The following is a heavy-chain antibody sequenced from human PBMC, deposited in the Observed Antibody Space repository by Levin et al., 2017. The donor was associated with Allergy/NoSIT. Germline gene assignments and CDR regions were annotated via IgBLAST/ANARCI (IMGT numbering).Heavy chain of an antibody. D-gene: IGHD5-12*01. CDR2: ISPSSSYI. Sequence: GGSLRLSCAASGFNFLDYTMVWVRQAPGKGLEWVSSISPSSSYIYYADSVQGRFIISRDNAKKSVFLQMDSLRAEDAALYYCVRERGYSGSQGMDVWGQGTTVTV. J-gene: IGHJ6*02. V-gene: IGHV3-21*01. CDR3: VRERGYSGSQGMDV. CDR1: GFNFLDYT.